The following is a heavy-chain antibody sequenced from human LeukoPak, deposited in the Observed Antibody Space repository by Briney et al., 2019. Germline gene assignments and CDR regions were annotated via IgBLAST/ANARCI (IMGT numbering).Heavy chain of an antibody. CDR2: IKQDGSEK. Sequence: PGGSLRFSCAASGFTFSSYWMSWVRQAPGKGLEWVANIKQDGSEKYYVDSVKGRFTISRDNAKNSLYLQMNSLRAEDTAVYYCARVVDHDYGDYYLDYWGQGTLVTVSS. CDR1: GFTFSSYW. CDR3: ARVVDHDYGDYYLDY. V-gene: IGHV3-7*03. D-gene: IGHD4-17*01. J-gene: IGHJ4*02.